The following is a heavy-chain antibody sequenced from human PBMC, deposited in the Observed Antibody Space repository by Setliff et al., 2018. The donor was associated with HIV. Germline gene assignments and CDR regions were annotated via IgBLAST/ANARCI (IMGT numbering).Heavy chain of an antibody. D-gene: IGHD6-19*01. J-gene: IGHJ4*02. V-gene: IGHV1-24*01. CDR2: FDPEDGET. CDR3: ATGIAVAGSFDY. CDR1: GYTLTELS. Sequence: ASVKVSCKVSGYTLTELSLHWVRQAPGKGLEWMGGFDPEDGETIYAQKFQGRVTMTEDTSTDTAYMELSSLRSEDTTVYYCATGIAVAGSFDYWGQGTLVTVSS.